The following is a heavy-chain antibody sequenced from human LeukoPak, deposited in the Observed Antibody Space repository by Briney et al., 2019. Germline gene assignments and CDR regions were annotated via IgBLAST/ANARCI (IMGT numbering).Heavy chain of an antibody. Sequence: GGSLRLSCAASGFTVSSYYMSWVRQAPGEGLEWVSVIYSGGSKKYDNSVKGRFTISRDNSKNTLYLQMNSLRAEDTAVYYCARESYCSGGSCSSFDYWGQGTLVTVAS. CDR2: IYSGGSK. CDR1: GFTVSSYY. D-gene: IGHD2-15*01. J-gene: IGHJ4*02. CDR3: ARESYCSGGSCSSFDY. V-gene: IGHV3-53*01.